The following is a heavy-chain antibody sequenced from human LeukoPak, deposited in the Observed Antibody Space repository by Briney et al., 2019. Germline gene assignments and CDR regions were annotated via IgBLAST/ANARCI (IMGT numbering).Heavy chain of an antibody. J-gene: IGHJ6*03. Sequence: ASVKVSCKASGYTFTSYGINWVRQAPGQGLEWMGWISGYNGNTNYAQKFQGRVTMTTDTSTSTAYTELRSLRSDDTAVYYCARDGGSSGYDYYYYMDVWGKGTTVTVSS. V-gene: IGHV1-18*01. CDR2: ISGYNGNT. D-gene: IGHD6-19*01. CDR1: GYTFTSYG. CDR3: ARDGGSSGYDYYYYMDV.